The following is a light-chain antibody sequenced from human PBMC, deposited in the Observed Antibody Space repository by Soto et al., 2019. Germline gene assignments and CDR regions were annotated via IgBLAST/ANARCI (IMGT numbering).Light chain of an antibody. V-gene: IGLV2-23*03. CDR3: CSYAGSSTFYVV. CDR2: EGS. J-gene: IGLJ2*01. CDR1: SSDVGSYNL. Sequence: QSALTQPASVSGSPGQSITISCTGTSSDVGSYNLVSRYQQHPGKAPKLMIYEGSKRPSGVSNRFSGSKSGNTASLTISGLQAEDEADYYCCSYAGSSTFYVVFGGGTKLTVL.